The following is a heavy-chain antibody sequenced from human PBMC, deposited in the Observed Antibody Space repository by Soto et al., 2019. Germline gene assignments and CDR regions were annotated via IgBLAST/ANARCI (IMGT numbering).Heavy chain of an antibody. V-gene: IGHV3-23*01. D-gene: IGHD2-2*03. Sequence: EVQLLESGGGLVQPGGSLRLSCEASGFTFSASAMSWVRQAPRKGLEWVSTISDSGSTYYADSVKGRFTISRDNSKNTLNLQMNSLRAEDTAVYHCAKVWGEDGYCTRTSCLYYFHHWGQGVLVTVSS. CDR2: ISDSGST. CDR1: GFTFSASA. J-gene: IGHJ4*02. CDR3: AKVWGEDGYCTRTSCLYYFHH.